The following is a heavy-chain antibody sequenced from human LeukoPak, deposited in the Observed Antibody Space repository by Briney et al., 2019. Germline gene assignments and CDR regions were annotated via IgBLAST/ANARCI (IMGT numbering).Heavy chain of an antibody. CDR1: GGSFSGYY. Sequence: SETLSLTCAVYGGSFSGYYWSWIRQPPGKGLEWIGEINHSGNTNYNPSLKSRVTISVDTSKKQSSLKLSSVTAADTAVYYCASPYYGSGSTDYWGHRALVTASS. CDR3: ASPYYGSGSTDY. CDR2: INHSGNT. D-gene: IGHD3-10*01. J-gene: IGHJ4*01. V-gene: IGHV4-34*01.